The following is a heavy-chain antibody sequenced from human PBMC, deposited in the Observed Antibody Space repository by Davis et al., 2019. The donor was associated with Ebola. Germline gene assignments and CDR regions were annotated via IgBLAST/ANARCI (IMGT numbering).Heavy chain of an antibody. Sequence: PGGSLRLSCAASGFTFSSYNMNWVRQAPGKGLEWVSYISSRSSTIYFADSVRGRFTISRDNAKNSLYLQMNSLRAEDTAVYYCARGRHRGYYFDYWGQGTLVTVSS. CDR2: ISSRSSTI. J-gene: IGHJ4*02. CDR3: ARGRHRGYYFDY. V-gene: IGHV3-48*01. D-gene: IGHD5-12*01. CDR1: GFTFSSYN.